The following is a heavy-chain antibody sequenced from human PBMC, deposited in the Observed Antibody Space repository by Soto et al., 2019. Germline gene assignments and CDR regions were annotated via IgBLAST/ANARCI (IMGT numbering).Heavy chain of an antibody. Sequence: ETLSLTCAVYGGSFSGYYWSWIRQPPGKGLEWIGEINHSGSTNYNPSLKSRVTISVDTSKNQFSLKLTSVTAADTAIYYCATSFGNAWYTYWGQGTQVTVSS. CDR1: GGSFSGYY. CDR3: ATSFGNAWYTY. V-gene: IGHV4-34*01. CDR2: INHSGST. D-gene: IGHD3-16*01. J-gene: IGHJ4*02.